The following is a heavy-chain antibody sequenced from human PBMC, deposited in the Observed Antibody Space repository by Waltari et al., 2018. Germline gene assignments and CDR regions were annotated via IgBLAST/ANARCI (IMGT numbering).Heavy chain of an antibody. CDR3: ASPDYSNYGRGRYYYYGMDV. CDR2: IYPGDSDT. D-gene: IGHD4-4*01. J-gene: IGHJ6*02. CDR1: GYSFTSYW. Sequence: EVQLVQSGAEVKKPGESLKISCKGSGYSFTSYWIGWVRQMPGKGLEWMGIIYPGDSDTRYSPSFQGQVTISADKSISTAYLQWSSLKASDTAMYYCASPDYSNYGRGRYYYYGMDVWGQGTTVTVSS. V-gene: IGHV5-51*03.